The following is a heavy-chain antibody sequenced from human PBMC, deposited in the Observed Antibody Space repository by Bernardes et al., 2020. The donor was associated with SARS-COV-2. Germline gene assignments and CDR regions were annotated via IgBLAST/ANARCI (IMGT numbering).Heavy chain of an antibody. CDR3: ARAQQQLDRNYYYYYYGMDV. CDR1: GLTVSSSY. J-gene: IGHJ6*02. CDR2: IYSGGST. V-gene: IGHV3-53*01. Sequence: GGSLRLSCAASGLTVSSSYMSWVRQAPGKGLEWVSAIYSGGSTYYADSVKGRFTISRDSSKTTLYLQMNSLRAEDTAVYYCARAQQQLDRNYYYYYYGMDVWGRGTTVTVSS. D-gene: IGHD6-13*01.